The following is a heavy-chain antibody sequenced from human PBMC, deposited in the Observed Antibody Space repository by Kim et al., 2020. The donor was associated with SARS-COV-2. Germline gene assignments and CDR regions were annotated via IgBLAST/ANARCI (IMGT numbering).Heavy chain of an antibody. CDR2: IKQGGSEK. Sequence: GGSLRLSCEASGFTFSNHWMNWVRQAPGKGLEWVANIKQGGSEKYYVDSVKGRFTISRDNAKSSLYLQMNNLRAEDTAVYFCARESGGFHNSDVFDSWGQGRTAIVSS. CDR3: ARESGGFHNSDVFDS. CDR1: GFTFSNHW. D-gene: IGHD5-12*01. V-gene: IGHV3-7*01. J-gene: IGHJ3*02.